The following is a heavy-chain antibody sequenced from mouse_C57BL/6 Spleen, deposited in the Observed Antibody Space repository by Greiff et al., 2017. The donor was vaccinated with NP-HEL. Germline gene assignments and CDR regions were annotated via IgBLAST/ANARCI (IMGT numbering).Heavy chain of an antibody. D-gene: IGHD2-4*01. J-gene: IGHJ3*01. CDR3: ARRPDNDGALAY. V-gene: IGHV1-80*01. CDR2: IYPGDGDT. CDR1: GYAFSSYW. Sequence: QVQLKQSGAELVKPGASVKISCKASGYAFSSYWMNWVKQRPGKGLEWIGQIYPGDGDTNYNGKFKGKATLTADKSSSTASMQLSSLTSEDSAVYFCARRPDNDGALAYWGQGTLVTVSA.